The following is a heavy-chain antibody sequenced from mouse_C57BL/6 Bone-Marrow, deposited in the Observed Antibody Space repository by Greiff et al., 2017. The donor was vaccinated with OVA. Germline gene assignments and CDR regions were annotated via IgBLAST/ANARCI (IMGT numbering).Heavy chain of an antibody. Sequence: VQGVESGAELARPGASVKLSCKASGYTLTSYGISWVKQRTGQGLEWIGEIYPRSGNTYHNEKFKGKATLTADKSSSTAYMELRSLTSEDSAVYFCALTQYFDVWGTGTTVTVSS. CDR2: IYPRSGNT. CDR3: ALTQYFDV. V-gene: IGHV1-81*01. D-gene: IGHD4-1*01. J-gene: IGHJ1*03. CDR1: GYTLTSYG.